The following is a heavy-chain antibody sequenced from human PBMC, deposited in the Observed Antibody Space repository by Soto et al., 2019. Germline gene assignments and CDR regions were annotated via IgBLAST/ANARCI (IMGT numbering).Heavy chain of an antibody. D-gene: IGHD3-3*01. Sequence: QXQLVESGGGVVQXXRSLRLSCTASGXTFDSYGXXXVXXXPGKGLEWVAVIAYDGSSKYYADSVKGRFTISRDNSNNTLYLQMSSLXVEXTAVXXXXXXLDGVPVQKFDPWGQGTLVTVSS. V-gene: IGHV3-30*03. CDR2: IAYDGSSK. CDR3: XXXLDGVPVQKFDP. CDR1: GXTFDSYG. J-gene: IGHJ5*02.